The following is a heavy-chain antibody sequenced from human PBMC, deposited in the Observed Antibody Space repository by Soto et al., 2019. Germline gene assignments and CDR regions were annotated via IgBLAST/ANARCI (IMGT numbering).Heavy chain of an antibody. D-gene: IGHD2-15*01. V-gene: IGHV4-4*02. CDR3: VRSVPAATWAYNGMDV. J-gene: IGHJ6*02. Sequence: QVRLKESGPGLVKPSGTLSLTCAVSGGSVESSSCWSWVRQAPGKGLEWIGEIYHSGTFNYNPSLASRVSVSVDKSTNQSSLNLNSVTAADTAVYYCVRSVPAATWAYNGMDVWGQGTTVTVSS. CDR2: IYHSGTF. CDR1: GGSVESSSC.